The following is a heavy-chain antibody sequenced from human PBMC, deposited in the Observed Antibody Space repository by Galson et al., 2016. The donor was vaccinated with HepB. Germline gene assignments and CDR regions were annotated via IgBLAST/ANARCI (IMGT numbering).Heavy chain of an antibody. CDR3: AKDRENHYDTSGFSGNDY. V-gene: IGHV3-23*01. CDR1: GFTFRSYG. D-gene: IGHD3-22*01. Sequence: SLRLSCAASGFTFRSYGMSWVRQAPGKGLEWVSAISGGGGSTYYADSVRGRFSISRDNSKNTVYLQLKSLSAEDTAIYYCAKDRENHYDTSGFSGNDYWGQGTLVIVSS. J-gene: IGHJ4*02. CDR2: ISGGGGST.